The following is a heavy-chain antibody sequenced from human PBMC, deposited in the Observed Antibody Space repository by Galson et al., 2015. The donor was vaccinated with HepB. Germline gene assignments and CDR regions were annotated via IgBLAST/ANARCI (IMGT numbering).Heavy chain of an antibody. CDR3: AQDPVGFGDNPGGY. CDR2: ISGRDGDK. V-gene: IGHV3-23*01. Sequence: SLRLSCAASGFIFSNYVMNWVRQAPGKGLEWVSDISGRDGDKHYAGSVKGRFTISRDNSKNMLYLQMNSLRVEDTAIYYCAQDPVGFGDNPGGYWGQGTLVTVAS. D-gene: IGHD3-10*01. J-gene: IGHJ4*02. CDR1: GFIFSNYV.